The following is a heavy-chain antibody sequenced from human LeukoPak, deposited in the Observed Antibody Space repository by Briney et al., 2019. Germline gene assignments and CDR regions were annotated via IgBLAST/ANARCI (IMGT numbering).Heavy chain of an antibody. CDR2: IYPGDSDT. D-gene: IGHD6-19*01. V-gene: IGHV5-51*01. CDR3: ARRRGLAVAGPSLPGYFDY. CDR1: GYRFTSYW. J-gene: IGHJ4*02. Sequence: GESLKISCQGSGYRFTSYWIGWVRPMPGKGLEWMGIIYPGDSDTRYSPSFQGQVTISADKSISTAYLQWSSLEASDTAMYYCARRRGLAVAGPSLPGYFDYWGQGTLVTVSS.